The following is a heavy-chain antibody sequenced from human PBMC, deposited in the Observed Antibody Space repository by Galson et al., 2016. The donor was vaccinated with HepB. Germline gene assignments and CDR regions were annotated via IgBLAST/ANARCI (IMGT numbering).Heavy chain of an antibody. J-gene: IGHJ4*02. CDR2: TYYRSNWYN. CDR1: GDSVSSNSAA. V-gene: IGHV6-1*01. Sequence: CAISGDSVSSNSAAWNWIRQSPSRGLEWLGRTYYRSNWYNDYAVSVKSRITINPNTSKNQFSLQLNSVTPEDTAVYYCAREKTFPRYDSTTFDYWGQGTLVTVSS. D-gene: IGHD2/OR15-2a*01. CDR3: AREKTFPRYDSTTFDY.